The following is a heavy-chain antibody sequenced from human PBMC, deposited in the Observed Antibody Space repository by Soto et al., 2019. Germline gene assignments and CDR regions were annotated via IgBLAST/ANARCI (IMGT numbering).Heavy chain of an antibody. Sequence: SETLSLTCTVSGGSISSSSYYWGWIRQPPGKGLEWIGSIYYSGSTYYNPSLKSRVTISVDTSKNQFSLKLSSVTAADTAVYYCARHRTVTTSDFDYWGQGTLVTVSS. CDR3: ARHRTVTTSDFDY. D-gene: IGHD4-17*01. J-gene: IGHJ4*02. V-gene: IGHV4-39*01. CDR2: IYYSGST. CDR1: GGSISSSSYY.